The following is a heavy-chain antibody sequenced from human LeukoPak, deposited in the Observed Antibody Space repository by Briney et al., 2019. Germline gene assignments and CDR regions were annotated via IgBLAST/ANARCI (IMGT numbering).Heavy chain of an antibody. CDR1: GGSFSGYY. CDR2: INHSGST. Sequence: SETLSLTCAVYGGSFSGYYWSWIRQPPGKGLEWIGEINHSGSTNYNPSLKSRVTLSVDTSKNQFSLKLSSVTAADTAVYYCARGGYRAYWGQGTLVTVSS. J-gene: IGHJ4*02. D-gene: IGHD1-1*01. V-gene: IGHV4-34*01. CDR3: ARGGYRAY.